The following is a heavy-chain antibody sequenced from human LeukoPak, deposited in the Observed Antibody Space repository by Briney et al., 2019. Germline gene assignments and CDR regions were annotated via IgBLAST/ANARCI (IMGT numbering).Heavy chain of an antibody. Sequence: GGSLRLSCAASGFTFSTYAMTWVRQAPGKGLDWVSAISGTGGSTYYADSVKGRFTISRDNSKNTLYLQMNSLRAEDTAVYYCAKVGSTIFGVVTYYYMDVWGKGTTVTVSS. CDR2: ISGTGGST. CDR3: AKVGSTIFGVVTYYYMDV. V-gene: IGHV3-23*01. CDR1: GFTFSTYA. D-gene: IGHD3-3*01. J-gene: IGHJ6*03.